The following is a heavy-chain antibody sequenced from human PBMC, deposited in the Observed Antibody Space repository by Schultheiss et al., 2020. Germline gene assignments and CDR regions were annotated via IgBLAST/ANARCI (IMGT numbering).Heavy chain of an antibody. CDR3: ARIEDYGGNSERYFDL. CDR1: GFSLSTSGVG. D-gene: IGHD4-23*01. J-gene: IGHJ2*01. V-gene: IGHV2-5*02. CDR2: IYWDDDK. Sequence: SCPTLVKPTQTLTLTCTFSGFSLSTSGVGVGWIRQPPGKALEWLALIYWDDDKRYSPSLKSRLTITKDTSKNQVVLTMTNMDPVDTATYYCARIEDYGGNSERYFDLWGRGTLVTVSS.